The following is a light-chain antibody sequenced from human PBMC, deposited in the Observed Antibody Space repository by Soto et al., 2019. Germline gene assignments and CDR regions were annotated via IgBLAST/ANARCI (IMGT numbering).Light chain of an antibody. V-gene: IGKV2-30*01. Sequence: DVVLTQSPLSLPVTLGQPASISCTSSLSLVYSDRSTYLNWFQQRPGQSPRRLIYKVSNRDSGVPDRFSGSGSGTDFTLEISRVEAEDVGVYYCMQGTHWPPITFGQGTRLEIK. CDR2: KVS. CDR1: LSLVYSDRSTY. J-gene: IGKJ5*01. CDR3: MQGTHWPPIT.